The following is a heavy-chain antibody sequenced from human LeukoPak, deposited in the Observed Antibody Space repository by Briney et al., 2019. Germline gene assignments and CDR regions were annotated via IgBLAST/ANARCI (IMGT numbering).Heavy chain of an antibody. CDR1: GFTFSSYA. CDR3: AKVSGFGELFYFDY. CDR2: ISTSGVST. J-gene: IGHJ4*02. V-gene: IGHV3-23*01. Sequence: GGPLRLSCAASGFTFSSYAMSWVRQAPGKGLEWVSAISTSGVSTHYADSVKGRFTISIDNSKNTLYLQMNSLRAEDTAVYYCAKVSGFGELFYFDYWGQGTLVTVSS. D-gene: IGHD3-10*01.